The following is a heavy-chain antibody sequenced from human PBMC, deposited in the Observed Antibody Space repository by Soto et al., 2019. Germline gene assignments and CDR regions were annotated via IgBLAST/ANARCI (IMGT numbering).Heavy chain of an antibody. V-gene: IGHV1-46*01. CDR2: INPSGGST. CDR1: GYTFTNYY. D-gene: IGHD1-26*01. Sequence: QVQLVQSGAEVKKPGASVKASCKASGYTFTNYYIHWVRQGPGQGFEWMGTINPSGGSTTYAQEFQGRVTMTRDTSTSTVYMELSSLRYEDSAVYYCARGGVGATTGRWIWFDPWGQGTLVTVSP. CDR3: ARGGVGATTGRWIWFDP. J-gene: IGHJ5*02.